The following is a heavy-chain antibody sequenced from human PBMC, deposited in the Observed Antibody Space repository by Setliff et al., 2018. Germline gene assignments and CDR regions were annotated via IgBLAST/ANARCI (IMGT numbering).Heavy chain of an antibody. D-gene: IGHD3-16*01. V-gene: IGHV3-23*01. CDR3: ARDGGEY. CDR1: GFTFSSYG. Sequence: GGSLRLSCAASGFTFSSYGMHWVRQAPGKGLEWVSAISGSGGSTYYADSVKGRFTISRDNSKNTLYLQMNSLRAEDTAAYYWARDGGEYWGQGTLVTVSS. CDR2: ISGSGGST. J-gene: IGHJ4*02.